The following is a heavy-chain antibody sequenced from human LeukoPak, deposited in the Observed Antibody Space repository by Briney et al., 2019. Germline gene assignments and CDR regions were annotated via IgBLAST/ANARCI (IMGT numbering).Heavy chain of an antibody. J-gene: IGHJ4*02. Sequence: ASVKVSCKASGYTFTSYGISWVRQAPGQGLEWMGWISAYNGNTNYAQKLQGRVTMTTDTSTSTAYMELRSLRSDDTAVYYCARGLLNRRDGYNMADYWGQGTLVTVSS. CDR2: ISAYNGNT. CDR1: GYTFTSYG. CDR3: ARGLLNRRDGYNMADY. D-gene: IGHD5-24*01. V-gene: IGHV1-18*01.